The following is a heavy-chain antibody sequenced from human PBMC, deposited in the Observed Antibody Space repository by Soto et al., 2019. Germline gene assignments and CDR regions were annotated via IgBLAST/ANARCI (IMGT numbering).Heavy chain of an antibody. D-gene: IGHD3-10*01. V-gene: IGHV4-31*03. CDR1: GGSISTSDYY. CDR3: ARDPRRTRGWHFDL. CDR2: VYFSGDT. Sequence: QVQLQESGPGLVRPSQTLSLTCTVSGGSISTSDYYWSWIRQHPVRGLEWIGYVYFSGDTFYNPSLESRVVISVDTSENRFSLKLTSVTAADTAVYYCARDPRRTRGWHFDLWGRGTLVTVSS. J-gene: IGHJ2*01.